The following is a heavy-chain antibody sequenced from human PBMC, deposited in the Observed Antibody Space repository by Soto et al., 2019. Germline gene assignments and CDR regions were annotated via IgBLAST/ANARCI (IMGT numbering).Heavy chain of an antibody. V-gene: IGHV1-69*13. D-gene: IGHD2-2*01. CDR3: ARDAPESVVVPAAMATPEYYYYGMDV. J-gene: IGHJ6*02. Sequence: SVKVSCKASGGTFSSYAISWVRQAPGQGLEWMGGIIPIFGTANYAQKFQGRVTITADESTSTAYMELSSLRSEDTAVYYCARDAPESVVVPAAMATPEYYYYGMDVWGQGTTVTVSS. CDR1: GGTFSSYA. CDR2: IIPIFGTA.